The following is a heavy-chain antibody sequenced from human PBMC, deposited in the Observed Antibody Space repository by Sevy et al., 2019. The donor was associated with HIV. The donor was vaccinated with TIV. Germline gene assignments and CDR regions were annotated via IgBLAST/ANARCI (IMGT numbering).Heavy chain of an antibody. CDR2: INPNGGGT. J-gene: IGHJ4*02. D-gene: IGHD3-10*01. CDR1: GYTFTGYY. Sequence: ASVKVSCKASGYTFTGYYIHWVRQAPGQGLEWMGWINPNGGGTNYAQKFQGRVTMTGDTSISTAYMDLTMLRSDDTAVYYCSRSVYGSGTYLNDYWGQGTLVTVSS. V-gene: IGHV1-2*02. CDR3: SRSVYGSGTYLNDY.